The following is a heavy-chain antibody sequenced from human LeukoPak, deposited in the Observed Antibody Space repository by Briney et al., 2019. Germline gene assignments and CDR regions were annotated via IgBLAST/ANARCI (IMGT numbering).Heavy chain of an antibody. CDR3: ARHAGYCSGGSCTNYYYYYMDV. D-gene: IGHD2-15*01. J-gene: IGHJ6*03. Sequence: SETLSLTCTVYGGSFSGYHWTWIRQPPGKGLEWIGEINHSGSTNYNPSLKSRVTISVDTSKNQFSLKLSSVTAADTAVYYCARHAGYCSGGSCTNYYYYYMDVWGKGTTVTISS. V-gene: IGHV4-34*01. CDR2: INHSGST. CDR1: GGSFSGYH.